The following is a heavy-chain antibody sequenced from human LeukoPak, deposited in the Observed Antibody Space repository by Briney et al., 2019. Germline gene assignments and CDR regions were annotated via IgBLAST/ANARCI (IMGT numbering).Heavy chain of an antibody. CDR3: AKRNGESPFFDY. J-gene: IGHJ4*02. CDR1: GFTFSSYA. Sequence: GGSLRLSCAASGFTFSSYAMSWVRQAPGRGLEWVSDISGSGGSTYYADSVKGRFTISRDNSKNTLYLQLNSLRAEDTAVYYCAKRNGESPFFDYWGQGTLVTVSS. V-gene: IGHV3-23*01. D-gene: IGHD1-1*01. CDR2: ISGSGGST.